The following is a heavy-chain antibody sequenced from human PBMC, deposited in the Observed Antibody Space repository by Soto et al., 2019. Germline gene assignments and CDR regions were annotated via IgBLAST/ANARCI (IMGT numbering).Heavy chain of an antibody. CDR3: ARGAQGGGGLLFDY. Sequence: QVQLVQSGAEVQKPGSSVKVSCKASGGTFSSYAISWVRQAPGQGLEWMGGIIPSFGTANYAQTFQVRVTITADESASTAYMGLSSLRSEDTAVYYCARGAQGGGGLLFDYWGQGTLVTVSS. J-gene: IGHJ4*02. CDR2: IIPSFGTA. V-gene: IGHV1-69*01. D-gene: IGHD5-18*01. CDR1: GGTFSSYA.